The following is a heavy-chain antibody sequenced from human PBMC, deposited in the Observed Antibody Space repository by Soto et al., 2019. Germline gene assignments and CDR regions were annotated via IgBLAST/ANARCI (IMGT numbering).Heavy chain of an antibody. D-gene: IGHD3-16*01. CDR3: ARDNYGPLDY. V-gene: IGHV1-2*02. CDR1: GYTFTAYY. J-gene: IGHJ4*02. Sequence: QVKLVQSGAEVKKPGASVKVSCRPSGYTFTAYYIHWVRQAPGQGLEWMGWVDPNSGGTRDAQNFQGRVTMTRDTSTSTVYMELNWLRSDDTALYDCARDNYGPLDYWGQGTLVTVSS. CDR2: VDPNSGGT.